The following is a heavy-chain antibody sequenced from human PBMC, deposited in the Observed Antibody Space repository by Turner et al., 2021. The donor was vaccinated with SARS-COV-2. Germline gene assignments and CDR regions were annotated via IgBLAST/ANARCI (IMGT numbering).Heavy chain of an antibody. CDR3: AKQPGPYCSGGSCYGGIFDY. CDR1: GFTFSSYG. CDR2: TSYDGSDK. D-gene: IGHD2-15*01. V-gene: IGHV3-30*18. J-gene: IGHJ4*02. Sequence: VQLVESGGGVVQPGRSLRLSCAASGFTFSSYGMHWVRQAPGKGLEWVAVTSYDGSDKNYADSVKGRFTISRDNSKNTLYLQVNSLRAEDTAVYYCAKQPGPYCSGGSCYGGIFDYWGQGTLVTVSS.